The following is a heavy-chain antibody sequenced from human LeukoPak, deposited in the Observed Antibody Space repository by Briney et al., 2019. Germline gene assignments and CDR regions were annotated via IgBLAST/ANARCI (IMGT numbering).Heavy chain of an antibody. CDR1: GFTVSSNY. D-gene: IGHD2-21*01. CDR2: IYSGGST. J-gene: IGHJ3*01. CDR3: AKAYGGYSRKAFDV. V-gene: IGHV3-53*01. Sequence: PGGSLRLSCAASGFTVSSNYMSWVRQAPGKGLEWVSVIYSGGSTYYADSVEGRFTISRDNSKNTLYLQMTSLRAEDTAVYYCAKAYGGYSRKAFDVWGQGTMDTVSS.